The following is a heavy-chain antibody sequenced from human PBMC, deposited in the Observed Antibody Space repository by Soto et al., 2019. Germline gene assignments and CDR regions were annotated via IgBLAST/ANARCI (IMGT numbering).Heavy chain of an antibody. D-gene: IGHD1-26*01. Sequence: QVQLVQSGAEVRKPGASVKVSCKASGYTFNRHYIQWVRQAPGQGLEWMGMIDPSGGDTNYAKKFQGRVTLTSDTSTSTVYMELSSLRSEDTAVYYCATRRGVGLTRSSFDYWGPGTLVLVSS. CDR1: GYTFNRHY. CDR3: ATRRGVGLTRSSFDY. V-gene: IGHV1-46*02. J-gene: IGHJ4*02. CDR2: IDPSGGDT.